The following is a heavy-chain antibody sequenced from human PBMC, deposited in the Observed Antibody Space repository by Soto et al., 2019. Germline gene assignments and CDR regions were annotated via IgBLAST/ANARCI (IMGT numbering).Heavy chain of an antibody. CDR2: IYHSGTT. D-gene: IGHD3-10*01. CDR3: ARGITIKVAPDKYSFDS. Sequence: SETLSLTCAVSGDSISRGYHWAWIRQPPGKGLEWVASIYHSGTTYYNPSLTSRVTISVDTSKNQFSLKVNSVTAADSAVYYCARGITIKVAPDKYSFDSWGQGTMVTVSS. CDR1: GDSISRGYH. V-gene: IGHV4-38-2*01. J-gene: IGHJ4*02.